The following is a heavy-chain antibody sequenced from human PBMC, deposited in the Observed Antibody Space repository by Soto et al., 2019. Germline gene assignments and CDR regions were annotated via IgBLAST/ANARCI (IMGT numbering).Heavy chain of an antibody. CDR1: GFTFSSYG. J-gene: IGHJ4*02. CDR2: IWYDGSNK. CDR3: ARAKNTAMVNGGFDY. D-gene: IGHD5-18*01. V-gene: IGHV3-33*01. Sequence: PGGSLRLSCAASGFTFSSYGMHWVRQAPGKGLEWVAVIWYDGSNKYYADSVKGRFTISRDNSKNTLYLQMNSLRAEDTAVYYCARAKNTAMVNGGFDYWGQGTLVTVSS.